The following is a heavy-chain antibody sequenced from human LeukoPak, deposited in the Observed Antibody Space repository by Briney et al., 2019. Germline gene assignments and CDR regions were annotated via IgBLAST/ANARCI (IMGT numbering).Heavy chain of an antibody. CDR1: GFTFSSYG. CDR3: VRVGYTNYGIDY. J-gene: IGHJ4*02. CDR2: IWYDGSNK. Sequence: GRALRLSCAVSGFTFSSYGMHWVRQAPGKGRKWVAVIWYDGSNKYYADSVKGRFTISRDSSKNTLDLQMNSLRAEDTAVYYCVRVGYTNYGIDYWGQGTLVTVSS. V-gene: IGHV3-33*01. D-gene: IGHD4-11*01.